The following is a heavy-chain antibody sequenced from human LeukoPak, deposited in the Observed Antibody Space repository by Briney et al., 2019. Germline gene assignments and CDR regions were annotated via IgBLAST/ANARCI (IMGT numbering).Heavy chain of an antibody. CDR2: ISGSGSST. V-gene: IGHV3-23*01. Sequence: GGSLRLSCAASGFTFSNSAMSWVRQAPGKGLEWVSAISGSGSSTYYADSVKGRFTISRDNSKNTLYLQMNSLRAEDTAVYYCAKAGYCSSTSCLEDYWGQGTLVTVSS. D-gene: IGHD2-2*01. CDR3: AKAGYCSSTSCLEDY. CDR1: GFTFSNSA. J-gene: IGHJ4*02.